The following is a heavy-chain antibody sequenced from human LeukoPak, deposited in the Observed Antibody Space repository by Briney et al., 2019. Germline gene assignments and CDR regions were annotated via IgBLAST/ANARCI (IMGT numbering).Heavy chain of an antibody. V-gene: IGHV3-23*01. CDR3: AKSVVYCSSTSCPYYFDY. CDR1: RFTFSSYA. D-gene: IGHD2-2*01. Sequence: GGSLRLSCASSRFTFSSYAMSWVRQAPGKGLEWVSAISGSGGSTYYAASVKGRFTISRDNSKNTLYLQMNSLRAEDTAVYYCAKSVVYCSSTSCPYYFDYWGQGTLVTVSS. CDR2: ISGSGGST. J-gene: IGHJ4*02.